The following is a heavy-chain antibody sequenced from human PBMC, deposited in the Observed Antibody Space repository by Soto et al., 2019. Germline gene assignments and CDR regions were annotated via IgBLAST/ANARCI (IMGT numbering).Heavy chain of an antibody. CDR2: IYYSGST. V-gene: IGHV4-31*03. Sequence: QVQLQESGPGLVKPSQTLSLTCTVSGGSISSGGYYWSWIRQHPGKGLEWIGYIYYSGSTYYNPSRKSRVTISVDTSKNQFSLKLSSVTAADTAVYYCARENFSGFWFDPWGQGTLVTVSS. CDR1: GGSISSGGYY. CDR3: ARENFSGFWFDP. J-gene: IGHJ5*02. D-gene: IGHD3-3*01.